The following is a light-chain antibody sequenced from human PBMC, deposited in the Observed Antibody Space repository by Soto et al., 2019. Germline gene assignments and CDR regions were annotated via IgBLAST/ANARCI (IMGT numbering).Light chain of an antibody. CDR1: QSISSW. J-gene: IGKJ2*01. CDR2: HAS. Sequence: DIQMTQSPSTLSASVGDRVTITCRASQSISSWLAWYQQKPGKAPKLLIYHASSLESGVPSRFRGSESGTEFTLTISSLQPDDFATYYCQQYNSYPYTFGQGTKLEIK. CDR3: QQYNSYPYT. V-gene: IGKV1-5*01.